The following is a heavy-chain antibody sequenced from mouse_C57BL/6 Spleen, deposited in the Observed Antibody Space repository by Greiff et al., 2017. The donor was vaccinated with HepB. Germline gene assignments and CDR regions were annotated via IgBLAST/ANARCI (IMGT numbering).Heavy chain of an antibody. CDR3: ARGGGWGTFAY. CDR2: ISYSGST. Sequence: EVKVVDSGPGMVKPSQSLSLTCTVTGYSITSGYDWHWIRHFPGNKLEWMGYISYSGSTNYNPSLKSRIPITHDTSKNHFFLKLNSVTTEDTATYYCARGGGWGTFAYWGQGTLVTVSA. CDR1: GYSITSGYD. V-gene: IGHV3-1*01. J-gene: IGHJ3*01. D-gene: IGHD2-3*01.